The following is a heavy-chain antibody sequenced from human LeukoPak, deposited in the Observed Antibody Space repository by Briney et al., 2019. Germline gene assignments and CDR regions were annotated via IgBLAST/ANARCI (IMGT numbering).Heavy chain of an antibody. CDR3: VRGAFRGYYMDV. Sequence: PGGSLRLSCAASGFTFSSHWMHWVRQAPGKGLVWVSRINTDGTTTNYADSVKGRFTISRDNAKNTLYLQMNSLRIEDTAVYYCVRGAFRGYYMDVWGEGTTVTVSS. V-gene: IGHV3-74*01. CDR2: INTDGTTT. D-gene: IGHD3-16*01. J-gene: IGHJ6*03. CDR1: GFTFSSHW.